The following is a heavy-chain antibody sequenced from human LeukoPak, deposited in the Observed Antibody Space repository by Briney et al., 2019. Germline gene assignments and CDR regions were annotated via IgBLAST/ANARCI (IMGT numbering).Heavy chain of an antibody. CDR3: AKADLGVDTFFDY. J-gene: IGHJ4*01. CDR1: GFTFSDYA. CDR2: LSGSGAGT. V-gene: IGHV3-23*01. D-gene: IGHD3-3*01. Sequence: GGSLRLSCAASGFTFSDYALGWVRQAPGRGLEWVATLSGSGAGTYYSDSVQGRFTISRDNSKRTLFLQMNSLRAEDTAFYYCAKADLGVDTFFDYFGHGTLVTDSS.